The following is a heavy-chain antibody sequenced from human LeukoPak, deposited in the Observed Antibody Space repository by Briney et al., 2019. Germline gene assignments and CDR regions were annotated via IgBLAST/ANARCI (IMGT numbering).Heavy chain of an antibody. Sequence: IYPGDSDTRYSPSFQGQVTISADKSISTAYLQWSSLKASDTAMYYCARCPRGQWLCFFDYWGQGTLVTVSS. CDR3: ARCPRGQWLCFFDY. D-gene: IGHD6-19*01. J-gene: IGHJ4*02. V-gene: IGHV5-51*01. CDR2: IYPGDSDT.